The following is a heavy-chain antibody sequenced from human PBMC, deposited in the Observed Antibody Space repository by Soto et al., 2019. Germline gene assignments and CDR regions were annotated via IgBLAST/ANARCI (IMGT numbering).Heavy chain of an antibody. D-gene: IGHD6-13*01. CDR2: IRSKAYGGTT. V-gene: IGHV3-49*03. J-gene: IGHJ3*02. Sequence: GGSLRLSCTASGFTFGAYAMSWFRQAPGKGLEWVGFIRSKAYGGTTEYAASVKGRFTISRDDSKSIAYLQMNSLKTEDTAVYYCTRDLEQQLSNGDAFDIWGQGTMVTVSS. CDR3: TRDLEQQLSNGDAFDI. CDR1: GFTFGAYA.